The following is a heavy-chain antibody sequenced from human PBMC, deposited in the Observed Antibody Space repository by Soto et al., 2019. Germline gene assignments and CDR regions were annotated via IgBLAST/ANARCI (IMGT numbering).Heavy chain of an antibody. CDR2: IWYDGSNK. V-gene: IGHV3-33*08. CDR1: GFTFNTYG. CDR3: ARGDCTGAYCYSWPFNYGVDV. D-gene: IGHD2-15*01. Sequence: QVQLVESGGGVVQPGGSLRLSCTTSGFTFNTYGMYWVRQAPGKGLEWVAMIWYDGSNKYYGDSVKGRFTISRDNSKNTLYLHMNSLRAEDTALYYCARGDCTGAYCYSWPFNYGVDVWGQGTTVTVSS. J-gene: IGHJ6*02.